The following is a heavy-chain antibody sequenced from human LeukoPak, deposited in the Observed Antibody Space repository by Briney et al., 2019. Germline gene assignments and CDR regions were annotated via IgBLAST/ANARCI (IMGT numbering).Heavy chain of an antibody. CDR2: ITVTTTFI. V-gene: IGHV3-21*01. J-gene: IGHJ3*02. CDR3: ARDLPGELGRGVFDI. Sequence: GGSLGLSCAASGFNLSTYHMNWVRQAPGKGLEWVSSITVTTTFIYYADSVKGRFTISRDNAQNSLYQQMNTLRVEDTAVYYCARDLPGELGRGVFDIWGQGTMVTVSS. CDR1: GFNLSTYH. D-gene: IGHD1-1*01.